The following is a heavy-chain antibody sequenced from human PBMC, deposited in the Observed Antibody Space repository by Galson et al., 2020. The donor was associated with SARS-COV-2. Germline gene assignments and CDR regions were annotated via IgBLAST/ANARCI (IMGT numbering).Heavy chain of an antibody. V-gene: IGHV3-53*01. D-gene: IGHD2-21*01. CDR3: ARKTCGGACFSGYYFDY. J-gene: IGHJ4*02. CDR2: LYTYGTT. Sequence: GGSLRLSCAASGFTVSGSYMTWVRQAPGKGLEWVSVLYTYGTTYYAASVKGRFTISRDNSKNTLYLQMNSLRAEDTALYYCARKTCGGACFSGYYFDYWGQGTLVTVSS. CDR1: GFTVSGSY.